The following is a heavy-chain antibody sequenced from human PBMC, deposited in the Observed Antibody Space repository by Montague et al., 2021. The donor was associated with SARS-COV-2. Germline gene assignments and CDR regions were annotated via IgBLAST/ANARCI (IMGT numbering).Heavy chain of an antibody. CDR2: LSYSGST. CDR3: ARQDGDYSDNAFTI. Sequence: SETLSLTCTVSGDSISYRCYYWGWIRQPPGKGLEWIGTLSYSGSTYYNPSLKSRVTIYVDTSKNQFSLKLTSVTAADTAIYYCARQDGDYSDNAFTIWGKGTMVIVSS. J-gene: IGHJ3*02. CDR1: GDSISYRCYY. V-gene: IGHV4-39*01. D-gene: IGHD4-17*01.